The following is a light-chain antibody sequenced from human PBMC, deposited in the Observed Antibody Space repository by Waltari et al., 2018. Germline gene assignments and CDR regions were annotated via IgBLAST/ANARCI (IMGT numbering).Light chain of an antibody. V-gene: IGKV1-5*03. CDR1: QSISNW. CDR2: KAS. CDR3: QQYNTYSS. Sequence: DIQMTQSPSSLSASVGDRVTITCRASQSISNWLAWYQQKPGKAPILLIYKASISKSGVPSRFSGSGSGTQFTLPISSLQPGDFATYYCQQYNTYSSFGQGTKLEIK. J-gene: IGKJ2*01.